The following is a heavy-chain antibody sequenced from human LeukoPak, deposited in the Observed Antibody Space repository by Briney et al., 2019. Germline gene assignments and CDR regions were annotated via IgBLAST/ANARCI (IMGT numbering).Heavy chain of an antibody. CDR3: AKDFAPSGTDNYGMDV. V-gene: IGHV3-30*18. Sequence: AGGSLRLSCAASGFTFSRFGMHWVRQAPGKGLEWVAVISYDGSTKDYGDSVKGRFTMSRDNSKNTLYLQMNSLRTEDTAVYYYAKDFAPSGTDNYGMDVWGQGTTVTVSS. D-gene: IGHD1-14*01. CDR1: GFTFSRFG. CDR2: ISYDGSTK. J-gene: IGHJ6*02.